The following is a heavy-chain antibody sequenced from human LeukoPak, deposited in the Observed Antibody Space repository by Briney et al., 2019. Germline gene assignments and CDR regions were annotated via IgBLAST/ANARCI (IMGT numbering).Heavy chain of an antibody. CDR1: GYTFTGYF. J-gene: IGHJ4*02. CDR3: ARGVHNPSDY. Sequence: ASVKVSCKASGYTFTGYFMHWVRQAPGRGLEWMGCINPNSGGTNYAQNFQGRVTMTRDTSISTAYMELSRLTSDDTAVYYCARGVHNPSDYWGQGTLVTVSS. CDR2: INPNSGGT. D-gene: IGHD1-1*01. V-gene: IGHV1-2*02.